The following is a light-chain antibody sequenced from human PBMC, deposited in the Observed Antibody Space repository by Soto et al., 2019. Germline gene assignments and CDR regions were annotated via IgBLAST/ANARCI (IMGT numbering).Light chain of an antibody. CDR3: QQYYRYPWT. V-gene: IGKV1-5*01. Sequence: DIQMTQSPTTLSASVGDSVTITCRASQIVSNVLAWFQQKPGKGPELLIYDVSNLQSGVPSRFSGSGSGTEFTLTISSLQPDDFAVYYCQQYYRYPWTFGQGTQVEIK. CDR1: QIVSNV. J-gene: IGKJ1*01. CDR2: DVS.